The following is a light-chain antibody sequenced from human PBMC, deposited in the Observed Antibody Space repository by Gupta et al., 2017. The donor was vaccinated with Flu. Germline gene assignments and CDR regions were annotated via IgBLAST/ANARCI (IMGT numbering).Light chain of an antibody. CDR2: WAS. Sequence: SLGEGATISCKSSQSVRDNYDNKNYLAWYQQKPGQPPKVLIYWASYREIGVPDRFSGRGSGTDFALTISSRQAEDVAVYYCQQEHSAPLTFGQGTKVEIK. V-gene: IGKV4-1*01. CDR1: QSVRDNYDNKNY. CDR3: QQEHSAPLT. J-gene: IGKJ1*01.